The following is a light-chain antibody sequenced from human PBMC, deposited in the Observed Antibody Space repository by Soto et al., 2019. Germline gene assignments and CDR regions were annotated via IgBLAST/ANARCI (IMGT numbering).Light chain of an antibody. J-gene: IGKJ1*01. Sequence: IVLTQYTDTLFLSPGERATLSCRASQSVDSGYLVWFQQKPGQAPSLLIYNASTRATGIPDRFSGSGSGTDFTLTITRLEPEDFAMYYCQQYGRAFGQGTKVDIK. CDR1: QSVDSGY. CDR3: QQYGRA. V-gene: IGKV3-20*01. CDR2: NAS.